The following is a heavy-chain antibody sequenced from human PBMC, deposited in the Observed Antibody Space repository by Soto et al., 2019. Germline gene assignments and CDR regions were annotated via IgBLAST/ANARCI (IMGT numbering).Heavy chain of an antibody. CDR1: GYTFTSYG. D-gene: IGHD2-21*01. Sequence: GASVKVSCKASGYTFTSYGISWVRQAPGQGLEWMGWISAYNGNTNYAQKLQGRVTMTTDTSTSTAYMELRSLRSDDTAVYYCARVGYGGEYYYYGMDVWGQGTTVTVSS. CDR3: ARVGYGGEYYYYGMDV. CDR2: ISAYNGNT. V-gene: IGHV1-18*01. J-gene: IGHJ6*02.